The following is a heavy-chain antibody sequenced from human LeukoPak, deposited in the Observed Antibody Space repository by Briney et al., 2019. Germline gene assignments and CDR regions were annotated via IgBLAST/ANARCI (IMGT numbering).Heavy chain of an antibody. CDR2: VRYDGSTE. CDR1: GFSLSRFG. CDR3: AKGRPYYDSSGYHLHY. J-gene: IGHJ4*02. Sequence: GGSLRLSCVASGFSLSRFGMHWVRQAPGKGLEWVSFVRYDGSTEHYADSVKGRFTISRDNSKNTLYLHMSSLKPEDTAVYYCAKGRPYYDSSGYHLHYWGQGTLVTVSS. V-gene: IGHV3-30*02. D-gene: IGHD3-22*01.